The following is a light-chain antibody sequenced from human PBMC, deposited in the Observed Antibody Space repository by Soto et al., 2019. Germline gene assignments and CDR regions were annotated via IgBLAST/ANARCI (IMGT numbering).Light chain of an antibody. V-gene: IGLV2-11*01. Sequence: QSALTQPRSVSGSPGQSVTISCTGTNNDVGGYNFVSWYQQLPGKAPKLMISAVSRRPSGVPDRFSGSKSGNTASLTISGLQADDEADYFFFSYTASDIWVFGGGTKLTVL. CDR1: NNDVGGYNF. J-gene: IGLJ3*02. CDR3: FSYTASDIWV. CDR2: AVS.